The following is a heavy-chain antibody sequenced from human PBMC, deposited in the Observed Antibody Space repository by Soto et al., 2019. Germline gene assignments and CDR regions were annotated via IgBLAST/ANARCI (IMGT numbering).Heavy chain of an antibody. V-gene: IGHV1-2*02. CDR2: INPNSGGT. Sequence: QVQLVQSGAEVKKPGASVKVSCKASGYTFTGYYMHWVRQAPGQGLEWMGWINPNSGGTNYAQKFQGRVTMTRDTSISTAYMELSRLRSDDTAVYYCARDRGEHYYDSSGLDYWGQGTMVTVSS. CDR3: ARDRGEHYYDSSGLDY. D-gene: IGHD3-22*01. J-gene: IGHJ4*02. CDR1: GYTFTGYY.